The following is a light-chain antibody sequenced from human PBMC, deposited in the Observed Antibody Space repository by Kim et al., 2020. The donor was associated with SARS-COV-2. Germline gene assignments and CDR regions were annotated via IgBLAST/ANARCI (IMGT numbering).Light chain of an antibody. CDR2: QDS. Sequence: SYELTQPPSVSVSPGQTANITCSGDKLGDKYACWYQQTPGQSPVVVIYQDSKRPSGIPERFSGSNSGNTATLTISGTQAMDEADYYCQAWDSSTVWVFGG. V-gene: IGLV3-1*01. CDR1: KLGDKY. CDR3: QAWDSSTVWV. J-gene: IGLJ3*02.